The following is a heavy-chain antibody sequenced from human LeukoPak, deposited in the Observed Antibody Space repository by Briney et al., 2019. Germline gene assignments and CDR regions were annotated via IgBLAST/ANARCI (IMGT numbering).Heavy chain of an antibody. J-gene: IGHJ4*02. CDR2: ISGSGGST. CDR3: SKGDSSGYYYVSSD. V-gene: IGHV3-23*01. Sequence: PGGSLRLSCAASGFTFSSYAMSWVRQAPGKGLEWVSAISGSGGSTYYADSVKGRFTISRDNSKNTLYLQMNSLRAEDTAVYYCSKGDSSGYYYVSSDWGQGTLVTVSS. D-gene: IGHD3-22*01. CDR1: GFTFSSYA.